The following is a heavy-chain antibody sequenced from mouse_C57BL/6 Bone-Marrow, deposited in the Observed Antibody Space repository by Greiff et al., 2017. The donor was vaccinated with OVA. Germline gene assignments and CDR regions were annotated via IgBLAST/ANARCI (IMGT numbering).Heavy chain of an antibody. Sequence: VQLKQSGPELVKPGDSVKISCKASGYSFTGYFMNWVMQSHGKSLEWIGRINPYNGDTFYNQKFKGKATLTVDKSSSTAHMELRSLTSEDSAVYYCAREDSRGAMDYWGQGTSVTVSS. CDR3: AREDSRGAMDY. V-gene: IGHV1-20*01. J-gene: IGHJ4*01. CDR1: GYSFTGYF. CDR2: INPYNGDT.